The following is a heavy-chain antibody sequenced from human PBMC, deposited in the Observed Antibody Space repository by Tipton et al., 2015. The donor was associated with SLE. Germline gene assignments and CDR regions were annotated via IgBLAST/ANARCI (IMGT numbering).Heavy chain of an antibody. V-gene: IGHV3-53*05. CDR3: ARDRGSGWFDFDY. CDR1: GFTVSSNY. CDR2: IYSGGST. J-gene: IGHJ4*02. Sequence: GSLRLSCAASGFTVSSNYMSWVRQAPGKGLEWVSVIYSGGSTYYADSVKGRFTISRDNSKNTLYLQMNSLRAKDTAVYYCARDRGSGWFDFDYWGQGTLVTVSS. D-gene: IGHD6-19*01.